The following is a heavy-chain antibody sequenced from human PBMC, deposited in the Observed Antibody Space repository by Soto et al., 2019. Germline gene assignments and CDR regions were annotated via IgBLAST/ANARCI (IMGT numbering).Heavy chain of an antibody. CDR2: IYSGGST. Sequence: EVQLVETGGGLIQPGGSQRLSCAASGFTVSSNYMSWVRQAPGKGLEWVSVIYSGGSTYYADSVKGRFTISKDNSKNTLYLQMNSLRAEDTAVYYCASMVRGAPVGYWGQGTLVTVSS. J-gene: IGHJ4*02. CDR3: ASMVRGAPVGY. V-gene: IGHV3-53*02. D-gene: IGHD3-10*01. CDR1: GFTVSSNY.